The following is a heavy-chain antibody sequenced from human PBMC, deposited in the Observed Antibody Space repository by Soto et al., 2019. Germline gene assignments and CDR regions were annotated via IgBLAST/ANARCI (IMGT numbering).Heavy chain of an antibody. CDR1: GFTFSSYG. D-gene: IGHD6-13*01. Sequence: QVQLVESGGGVVQPGRSLRLSCAASGFTFSSYGMQWVRQAPGKGLEWVAVISNDGSIQYYADSVKGRFTISRDNSKSTLYLEMNSLRPEDTAVFFCAKRRAGSSWYEGDSWGQGTLVAVSS. J-gene: IGHJ5*01. CDR2: ISNDGSIQ. CDR3: AKRRAGSSWYEGDS. V-gene: IGHV3-30*18.